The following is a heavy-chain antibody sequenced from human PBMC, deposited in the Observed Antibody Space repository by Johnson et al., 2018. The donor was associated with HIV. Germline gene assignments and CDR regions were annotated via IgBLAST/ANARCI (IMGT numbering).Heavy chain of an antibody. D-gene: IGHD3-22*01. CDR2: ISSDGGST. Sequence: VQLVESGGGLVQPGGSLRLSCEASGFTFSRYAMHWVRQAPGEGLEYVSAISSDGGSTYYADSVKGRFIISRDNSKNTVYLQMGSLRAEDMAVYYCAIPYFYDTSVYHWGQVTVVTVSS. J-gene: IGHJ3*01. V-gene: IGHV3-64*07. CDR3: AIPYFYDTSVYH. CDR1: GFTFSRYA.